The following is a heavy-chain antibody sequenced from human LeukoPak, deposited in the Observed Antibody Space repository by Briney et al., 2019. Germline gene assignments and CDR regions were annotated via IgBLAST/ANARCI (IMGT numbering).Heavy chain of an antibody. CDR2: IYSGGST. CDR1: GFTVSSNY. D-gene: IGHD3-16*01. CDR3: ARAGYYESYAFDI. V-gene: IGHV3-66*01. J-gene: IGHJ3*02. Sequence: GGSLRLSCAASGFTVSSNYMTWVRQAPGKGLEWVSVIYSGGSTYYADSVKGRLTISRDNSKNTLYLQMNSLRVEDTAVYYCARAGYYESYAFDIWGHGTMVTVSS.